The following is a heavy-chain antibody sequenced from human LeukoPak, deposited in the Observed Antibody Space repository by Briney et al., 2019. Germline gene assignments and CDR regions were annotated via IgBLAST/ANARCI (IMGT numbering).Heavy chain of an antibody. V-gene: IGHV4-30-4*01. CDR1: GGSISSGDYY. D-gene: IGHD3-22*01. Sequence: SQTLSLTCTVSGGSISSGDYYWRWIRQPPGKGLEGIAYMYYSGSTYYNPSLKSRVTMSADTSKNQLSLKLSSVTAADTAVYYCARPYYYDSRIDPWGQGILVTVSS. CDR2: MYYSGST. J-gene: IGHJ5*02. CDR3: ARPYYYDSRIDP.